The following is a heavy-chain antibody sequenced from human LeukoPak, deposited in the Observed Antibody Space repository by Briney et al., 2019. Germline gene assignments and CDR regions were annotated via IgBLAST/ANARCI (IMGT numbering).Heavy chain of an antibody. CDR2: IYYSGST. CDR1: GGSISSSSYY. V-gene: IGHV4-39*07. CDR3: ARVKGDYVWGSYRPFDY. D-gene: IGHD3-16*02. J-gene: IGHJ4*02. Sequence: PSETLSLTCTVSGGSISSSSYYWSWIRQPPGKGLEWIGSIYYSGSTCYNPSLKSRVTISVDTSKNQFSLKLSSVTAADTAVYYCARVKGDYVWGSYRPFDYWGQGTLVTVSS.